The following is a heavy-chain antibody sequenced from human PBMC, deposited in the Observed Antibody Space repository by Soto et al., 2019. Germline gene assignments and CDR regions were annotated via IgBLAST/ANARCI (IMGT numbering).Heavy chain of an antibody. CDR1: GFTFSDHE. V-gene: IGHV3-48*03. D-gene: IGHD3-3*01. CDR2: ISESGGTT. Sequence: LRLSCVVSGFTFSDHEMNWVRQAPGKGPEWVSRISESGGTTSYADSVKGRFTISRDNARDSLYLHMNSLRADDTAIYYCARDRSLIFAVPPYGMDVWGQGTTVTVSS. J-gene: IGHJ6*02. CDR3: ARDRSLIFAVPPYGMDV.